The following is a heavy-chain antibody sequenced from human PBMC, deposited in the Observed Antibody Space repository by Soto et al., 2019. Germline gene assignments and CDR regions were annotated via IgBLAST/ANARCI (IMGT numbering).Heavy chain of an antibody. CDR1: GFTFSSYW. V-gene: IGHV3-74*01. CDR3: ARDPHYYYDSTGYYDY. Sequence: EVQLVESGGGLVQPGGSLRLSCAASGFTFSSYWMHWVRQAPGKGLVWVSRINNDGSSTSYADSVKGRFTISRDNAKNPLYLQMNSLRAEDTAVYYCARDPHYYYDSTGYYDYWGQGTLVTVSS. CDR2: INNDGSST. D-gene: IGHD3-22*01. J-gene: IGHJ4*02.